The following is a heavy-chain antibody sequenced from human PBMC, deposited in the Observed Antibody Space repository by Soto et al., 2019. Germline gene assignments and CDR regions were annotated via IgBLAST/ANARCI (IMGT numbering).Heavy chain of an antibody. D-gene: IGHD4-17*01. V-gene: IGHV3-64D*08. CDR1: GFTFSDYA. J-gene: IGHJ3*02. CDR3: VKDFSTVTTGGGAFDI. Sequence: GGSLRLSCSASGFTFSDYAMHWVRQGPGKGLEYVSTISTNGGTTYYADSVKGRFTISRDNSKNTLYLQMSSLRAEDTAVYYCVKDFSTVTTGGGAFDIWGQGTMVTVSS. CDR2: ISTNGGTT.